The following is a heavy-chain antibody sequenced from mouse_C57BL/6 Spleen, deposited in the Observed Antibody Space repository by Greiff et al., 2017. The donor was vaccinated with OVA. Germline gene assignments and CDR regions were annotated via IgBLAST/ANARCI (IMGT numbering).Heavy chain of an antibody. CDR2: ISSGGDYI. D-gene: IGHD2-3*01. CDR1: GFTFSSYA. Sequence: EVQVVESGEGLVKPGGSLKLSCAASGFTFSSYAMSWVRQTPEKRLEWVAYISSGGDYIYYADTVKGRFTISRDNARNTLYLQMSSLKSEDTAMYYCTRDTGWLHPFDYWGQGTTLTVSS. V-gene: IGHV5-9-1*02. CDR3: TRDTGWLHPFDY. J-gene: IGHJ2*01.